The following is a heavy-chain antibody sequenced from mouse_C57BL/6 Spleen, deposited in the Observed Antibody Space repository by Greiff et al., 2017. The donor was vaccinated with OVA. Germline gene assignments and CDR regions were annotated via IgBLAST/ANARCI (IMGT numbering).Heavy chain of an antibody. V-gene: IGHV1-61*01. D-gene: IGHD1-1*01. CDR2: IYPSDSET. J-gene: IGHJ1*03. CDR3: ASTYYYGSSYGYFDV. Sequence: QVQLQQPGAELVRPGSSVKLSCKASGYTFTSYWMDWVKQRPGQGLEWIGNIYPSDSETHYNQKFKDKATLTVDKSSSTAYMQLSSLTSEDSAVYYCASTYYYGSSYGYFDVWGTGTTVTVSS. CDR1: GYTFTSYW.